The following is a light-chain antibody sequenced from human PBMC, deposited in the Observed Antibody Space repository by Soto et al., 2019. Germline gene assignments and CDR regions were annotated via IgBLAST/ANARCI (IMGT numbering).Light chain of an antibody. J-gene: IGKJ2*01. CDR1: QSVSSY. CDR2: DAS. Sequence: EIVLTQSPATLSLSPGERATLSCRASQSVSSYLAWYQQKPGQAPRLLIYDASNRATGIPARFSGSRSGTDFSPAISSLVPEDLAVYYCQQRSNWPPYTFGQGTKLEIK. CDR3: QQRSNWPPYT. V-gene: IGKV3-11*01.